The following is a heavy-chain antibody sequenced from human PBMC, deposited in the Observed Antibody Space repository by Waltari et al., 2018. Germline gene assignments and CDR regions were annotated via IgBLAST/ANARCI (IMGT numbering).Heavy chain of an antibody. J-gene: IGHJ4*02. CDR2: IWYDGSNK. CDR1: GSTSSSYG. D-gene: IGHD3-16*01. Sequence: QVQLVESGGGVVRPGRSLHPSCAGSGSTSSSYGMTGVRQAPGKGLEWVAVIWYDGSNKYYADSVKGRFTISRDNSKNTLYLQMNSLRAEDTAVYYCASGLGYLDYWGQGTLVTVSS. V-gene: IGHV3-33*01. CDR3: ASGLGYLDY.